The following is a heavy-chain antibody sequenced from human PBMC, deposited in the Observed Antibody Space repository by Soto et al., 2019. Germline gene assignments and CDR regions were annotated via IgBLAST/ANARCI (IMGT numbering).Heavy chain of an antibody. CDR1: GGSISNNNW. Sequence: PSETLSLTCVVSGGSISNNNWWIWVREPPGKGREWLGDIFPSGGTNYNPTIRRRATLSAKKPNNQGFLRKIFVPAAEMAGNNCAGRLIEAPQWFDPWGPGTLVTVSS. CDR2: IFPSGGT. CDR3: AGRLIEAPQWFDP. D-gene: IGHD5-12*01. J-gene: IGHJ5*02. V-gene: IGHV4-4*02.